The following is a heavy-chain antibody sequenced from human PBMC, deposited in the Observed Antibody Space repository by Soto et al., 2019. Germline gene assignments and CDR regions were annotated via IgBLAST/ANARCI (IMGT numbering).Heavy chain of an antibody. J-gene: IGHJ4*02. CDR1: GGTFSSYT. V-gene: IGHV1-69*02. CDR2: IILFLGIT. CDR3: ASAVEATTN. D-gene: IGHD1-26*01. Sequence: QVQLVQSGAEVKKPGSSVKVSCKASGGTFSSYTISWVRQAPGQGLEWMGRIILFLGITNYAQKFQGTVTTTADKSTCTAYMELSTLRSEDTGVYYCASAVEATTNCGQGTLVTVSS.